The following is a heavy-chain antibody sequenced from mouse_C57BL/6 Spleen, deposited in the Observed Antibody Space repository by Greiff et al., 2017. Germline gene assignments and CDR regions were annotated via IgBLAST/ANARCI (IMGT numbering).Heavy chain of an antibody. CDR2: ISYSGST. V-gene: IGHV3-1*01. CDR1: GYSITSGYD. D-gene: IGHD1-1*01. Sequence: EVQRVESGPGMVKPSQSLSLTCTVTGYSITSGYDWHWIRHFPGNKLEWMGYISYSGSTNYNPSLKSRISITHDTSKNHFFLKLNSVTTEDTATYYCARNGDYGIYFDVWGTGTTVTVSS. J-gene: IGHJ1*03. CDR3: ARNGDYGIYFDV.